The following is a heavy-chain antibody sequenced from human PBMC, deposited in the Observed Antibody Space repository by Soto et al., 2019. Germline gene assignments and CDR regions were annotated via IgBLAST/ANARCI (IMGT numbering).Heavy chain of an antibody. D-gene: IGHD1-26*01. CDR3: ARATYYYYGMDV. CDR1: GGSVSSGSYY. Sequence: SETLSLTCTVSGGSVSSGSYYWSWGRQPPGKGLEWIAYIYYSGSTNYNPSLKSRVTISVDRSKNQFSLKLNSVTAADTAVYYCARATYYYYGMDVWGQGTTVTVSS. CDR2: IYYSGST. V-gene: IGHV4-61*01. J-gene: IGHJ6*02.